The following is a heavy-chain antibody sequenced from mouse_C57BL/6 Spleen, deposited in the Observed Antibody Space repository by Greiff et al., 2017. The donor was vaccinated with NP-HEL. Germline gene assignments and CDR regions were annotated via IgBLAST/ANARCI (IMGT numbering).Heavy chain of an antibody. D-gene: IGHD1-1*01. Sequence: QVQLKQSGAELVRPGASVTLSCKASGYTFTDYEMHWVKQTPVHGLEWIGAIDPETGGTAYNQKFKGKAILTADKSSSTAYMELRSLTSEDSAVYYCTIYYVDAMDYWGQGTSVTVSS. V-gene: IGHV1-15*01. CDR2: IDPETGGT. J-gene: IGHJ4*01. CDR1: GYTFTDYE. CDR3: TIYYVDAMDY.